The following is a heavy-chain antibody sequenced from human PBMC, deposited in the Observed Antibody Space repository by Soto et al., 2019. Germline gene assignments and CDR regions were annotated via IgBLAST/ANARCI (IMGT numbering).Heavy chain of an antibody. V-gene: IGHV4-4*02. J-gene: IGHJ4*02. Sequence: SETLSLTCAVSGGSISSSNWWSWVRQPPGKGLEWIGEIYHSGSTNYNPSLKSRVTISVDKSKNQFSLQLSTVTAADSAVYYCANYDILTGYYDYWGQGTLVTVSS. D-gene: IGHD3-9*01. CDR3: ANYDILTGYYDY. CDR1: GGSISSSNW. CDR2: IYHSGST.